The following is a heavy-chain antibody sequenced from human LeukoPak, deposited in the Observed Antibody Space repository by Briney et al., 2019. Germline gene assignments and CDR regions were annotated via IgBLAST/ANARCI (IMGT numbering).Heavy chain of an antibody. D-gene: IGHD3-22*01. J-gene: IGHJ4*02. CDR2: ISGSGGST. CDR3: ANTMNGFGYYEPDDIDY. Sequence: GGSLRLSCAASGFTFSSYAMSWVRLAPGKGLEWVSAISGSGGSTYYADSVKGRFTISRDNSKNTLYLQMNSLRAEDTAVYYCANTMNGFGYYEPDDIDYWGQGTLVTVSS. V-gene: IGHV3-23*01. CDR1: GFTFSSYA.